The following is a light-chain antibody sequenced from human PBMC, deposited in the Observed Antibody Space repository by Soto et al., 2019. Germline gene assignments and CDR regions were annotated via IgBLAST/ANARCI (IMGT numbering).Light chain of an antibody. V-gene: IGLV4-69*01. Sequence: QSVLTQSPSASASLGASVKLTCTLSSGHSRYAIAWHQQQPEKGPRYLMKLNSDGSHSKGDGIPDRFSGSSSGAERYLTISSRQSEDEADYYCQTWGTGTVVFGGGTKLTVL. CDR2: LNSDGSH. CDR1: SGHSRYA. J-gene: IGLJ2*01. CDR3: QTWGTGTVV.